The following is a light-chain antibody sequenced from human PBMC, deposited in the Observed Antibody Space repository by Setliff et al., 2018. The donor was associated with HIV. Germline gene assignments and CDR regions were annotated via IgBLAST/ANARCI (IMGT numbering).Light chain of an antibody. CDR3: NTYISSTPNYV. V-gene: IGLV2-14*01. CDR1: SSDIGSYNY. Sequence: QSVLTQPASVSGPPGQSIAISCTRTSSDIGSYNYVSWYQHHPGKAPRLIIYDVTNRPSGVSDRFSGSKSGNTASLTISGLQAEDEADYYCNTYISSTPNYVFGTGTKVT. CDR2: DVT. J-gene: IGLJ1*01.